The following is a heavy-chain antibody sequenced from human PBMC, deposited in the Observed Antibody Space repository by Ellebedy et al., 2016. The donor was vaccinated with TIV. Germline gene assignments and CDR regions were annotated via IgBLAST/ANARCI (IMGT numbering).Heavy chain of an antibody. CDR3: ARDRGGIWYDKPFDY. D-gene: IGHD2-15*01. V-gene: IGHV1-2*02. CDR1: GYTFTGYY. Sequence: ASVKVSCKASGYTFTGYYMHWVRQAPGQGLEWMGWINPNSGGTNYAQKFQGRVTMTRDTSISTAYMELSRLRSDDTAVYYCARDRGGIWYDKPFDYWGQGTLVTVSS. J-gene: IGHJ4*02. CDR2: INPNSGGT.